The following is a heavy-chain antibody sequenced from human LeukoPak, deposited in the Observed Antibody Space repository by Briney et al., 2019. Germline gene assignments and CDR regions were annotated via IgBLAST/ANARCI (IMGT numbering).Heavy chain of an antibody. V-gene: IGHV3-9*01. D-gene: IGHD3-3*02. CDR3: TKDVLAGGLDY. J-gene: IGHJ4*01. Sequence: PGRSLRLSCVGSGVNLRDHAMHWVRHVPGKGLEWVSGIYWDGRTDCADSVRGRFTTSGDNAKNSLYLQMNSLRVEDTALYYCTKDVLAGGLDYWGPGTLVTVSS. CDR2: IYWDGRT. CDR1: GVNLRDHA.